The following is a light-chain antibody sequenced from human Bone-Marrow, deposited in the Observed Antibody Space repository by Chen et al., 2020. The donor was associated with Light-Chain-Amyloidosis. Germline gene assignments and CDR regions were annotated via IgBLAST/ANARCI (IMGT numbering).Light chain of an antibody. J-gene: IGLJ2*01. CDR3: QSADSSGTYEVI. V-gene: IGLV3-25*03. CDR2: IDT. Sequence: YELTQPPSVSVSPGQTARITCSGDDLPTQYAYWYQQKPGQAPVLVIHIDTERPSGISERFSGSSSGTTATLTISGVQAEDEADYHCQSADSSGTYEVIFGGGTKLTVL. CDR1: DLPTQY.